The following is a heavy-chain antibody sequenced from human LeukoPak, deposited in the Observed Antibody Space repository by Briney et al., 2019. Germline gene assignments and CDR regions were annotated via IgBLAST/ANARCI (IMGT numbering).Heavy chain of an antibody. CDR2: ISAYNGNT. V-gene: IGHV1-18*01. CDR1: GYTLTSYG. J-gene: IGHJ5*02. D-gene: IGHD2-15*01. CDR3: ARDSVVVVAASDWFDP. Sequence: ASVKVSCKASGYTLTSYGISWARQAPGQGLERMGWISAYNGNTNYAQKLQGRVTMTTDTSTSTAYMELRSLRSDDTAVYYCARDSVVVVAASDWFDPWGQGTLVTVSS.